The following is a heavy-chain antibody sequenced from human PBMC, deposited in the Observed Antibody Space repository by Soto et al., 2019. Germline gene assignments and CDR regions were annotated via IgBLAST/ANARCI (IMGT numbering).Heavy chain of an antibody. V-gene: IGHV1-2*02. CDR3: ARDLAKGGGSAGFDY. Sequence: ASVKVSCKASGYTFTVYYMHWVRQAPGQGLEWMGWINPKSGGTMYPQKFQGRVTMTWDTSISTAYMALTRLRSDDTAVYYCARDLAKGGGSAGFDYWGQGTLVTVS. D-gene: IGHD1-26*01. CDR1: GYTFTVYY. J-gene: IGHJ4*02. CDR2: INPKSGGT.